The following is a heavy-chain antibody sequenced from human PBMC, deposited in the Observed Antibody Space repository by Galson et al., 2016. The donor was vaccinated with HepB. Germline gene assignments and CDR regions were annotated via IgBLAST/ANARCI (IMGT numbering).Heavy chain of an antibody. D-gene: IGHD5-12*01. Sequence: SLRLSCAASGFTFDDYAMSWVRQTPGKGLEWVSSISPSSTYIYYSDSMKGRFTISRDNAKKSLYLQMSSLRANDTAIYYCARESSGYDYDFDLWGPGTMVTVSS. J-gene: IGHJ3*01. CDR2: ISPSSTYI. CDR1: GFTFDDYA. CDR3: ARESSGYDYDFDL. V-gene: IGHV3-21*01.